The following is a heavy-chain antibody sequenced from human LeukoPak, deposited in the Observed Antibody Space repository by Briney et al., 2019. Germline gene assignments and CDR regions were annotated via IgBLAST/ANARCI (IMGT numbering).Heavy chain of an antibody. V-gene: IGHV1-2*02. CDR3: ARDITATYYDFWSGKNYFDY. J-gene: IGHJ4*02. CDR1: GYTFTGYY. CDR2: INPNSGGT. D-gene: IGHD3-3*01. Sequence: GASVKVSCKASGYTFTGYYMHWVRQAPGQGLEWMGWINPNSGGTNYAQKFQGRVTMTRDTSISTAYMELSKLRSDDTAVYYCARDITATYYDFWSGKNYFDYWGQGTLVTVSS.